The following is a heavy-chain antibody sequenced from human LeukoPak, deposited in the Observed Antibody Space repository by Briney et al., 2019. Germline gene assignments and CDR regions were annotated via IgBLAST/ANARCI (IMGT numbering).Heavy chain of an antibody. CDR1: GGSISNSTYY. D-gene: IGHD3/OR15-3a*01. CDR2: VYYSGSA. Sequence: SETLSLTCTVSGGSISNSTYYWGWIRQPPGKGLEWVGTVYYSGSAYYNPSLKSRVTISVDTSKNQFSLKLRSVTAADTAVYYCARRIFGLYYFDFWGQGSLVTVSS. CDR3: ARRIFGLYYFDF. V-gene: IGHV4-39*01. J-gene: IGHJ4*02.